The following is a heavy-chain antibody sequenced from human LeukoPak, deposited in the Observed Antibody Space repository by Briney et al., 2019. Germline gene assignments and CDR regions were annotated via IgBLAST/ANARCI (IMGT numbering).Heavy chain of an antibody. CDR3: ARQSYSDAAYYFDY. V-gene: IGHV4-34*01. CDR1: GGSFSGYY. D-gene: IGHD5-18*01. Sequence: SETLSLTCAVYGGSFSGYYWSWIRQPPGKGLEWIGEINHSGSTNYNPSLKSRVTISGDTSKNQFSLKLSSVTAADTAVYYCARQSYSDAAYYFDYWGQGTLVTVSS. CDR2: INHSGST. J-gene: IGHJ4*02.